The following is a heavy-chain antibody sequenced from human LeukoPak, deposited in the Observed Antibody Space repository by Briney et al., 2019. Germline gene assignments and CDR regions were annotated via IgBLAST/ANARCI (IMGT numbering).Heavy chain of an antibody. J-gene: IGHJ5*02. V-gene: IGHV4-34*01. CDR2: INHSGST. D-gene: IGHD2-21*02. CDR1: GGSISSYY. Sequence: SSETLSLTCTVSGGSISSYYWSWIRQPPGKGLEWIGEINHSGSTNYNPSLKSRVTISVDTSKNQFSLKLSSVTAADTAVYYCARELAYCGGDCYSNWFDPWGQGTLVTVSS. CDR3: ARELAYCGGDCYSNWFDP.